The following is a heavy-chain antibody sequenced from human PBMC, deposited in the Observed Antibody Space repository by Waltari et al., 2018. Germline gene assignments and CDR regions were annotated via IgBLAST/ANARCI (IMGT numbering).Heavy chain of an antibody. D-gene: IGHD6-13*01. CDR2: ISSSTTVN. V-gene: IGHV3-48*01. Sequence: EVQLVESGGGMKQPGESLRLSCAASGLVFRASSMYGVRQAPGKGLEWIAYISSSTTVNYYADSVKGRFTVSRDNAKNLLFLQTDSLRAEDTAVYYCAREGGFTSWYALQYWGQGSLVTVSS. CDR3: AREGGFTSWYALQY. J-gene: IGHJ1*01. CDR1: GLVFRASS.